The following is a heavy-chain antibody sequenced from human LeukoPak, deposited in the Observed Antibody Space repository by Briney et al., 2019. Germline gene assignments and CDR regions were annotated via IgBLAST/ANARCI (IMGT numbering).Heavy chain of an antibody. CDR2: IYYSGST. V-gene: IGHV4-59*08. Sequence: SETLSLTCTVSGGSISSYYWSWIRQPPGKGLEWIGYIYYSGSTNYNPSLKSRVTISVDTSKNQFSLKLSSVTAADTAVYYCARSSGYYYGSGSYLGYWGQGALVTVSS. D-gene: IGHD3-10*01. CDR3: ARSSGYYYGSGSYLGY. CDR1: GGSISSYY. J-gene: IGHJ4*02.